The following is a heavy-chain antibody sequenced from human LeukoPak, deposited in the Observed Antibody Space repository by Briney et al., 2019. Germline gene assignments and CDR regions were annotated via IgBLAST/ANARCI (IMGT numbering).Heavy chain of an antibody. CDR2: ISHSGSI. D-gene: IGHD6-13*01. Sequence: SETLSLTCAVYGGSFSVHYWSGIRQPPGKGLEWIAEISHSGSIDYNPSLKSRVTISVDKSKNQFSLKLSSVTAADTAVYYCARDWGAAARNAFDIWGQGTMVTVSS. CDR3: ARDWGAAARNAFDI. J-gene: IGHJ3*02. CDR1: GGSFSVHY. V-gene: IGHV4-34*01.